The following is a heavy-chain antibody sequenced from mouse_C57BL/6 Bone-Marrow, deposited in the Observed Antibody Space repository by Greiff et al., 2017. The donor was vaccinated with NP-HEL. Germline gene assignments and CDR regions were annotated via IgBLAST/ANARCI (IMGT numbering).Heavy chain of an antibody. CDR2: IDPETGGT. Sequence: QVQLKQSGAELVRPGASVTLSCKASGYTFTDYEMHWVKQTPVHGLEWIGAIDPETGGTAYNQKFKGKAILTADKSSSTAYMELRSLTSEDSAVYYCTDYYGSLFDYWGQGTTLTVSS. CDR1: GYTFTDYE. J-gene: IGHJ2*01. D-gene: IGHD1-1*01. V-gene: IGHV1-15*01. CDR3: TDYYGSLFDY.